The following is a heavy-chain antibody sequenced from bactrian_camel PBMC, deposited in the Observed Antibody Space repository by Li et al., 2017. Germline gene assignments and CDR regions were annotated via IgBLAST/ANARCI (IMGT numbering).Heavy chain of an antibody. Sequence: QLVESGGDLVQPGGSLTLSCAASDFSTDYITWVRQAPGKGMEWIASIDSDGSTTNYASSVKGRFTISRDNAKNTLYLQLNSLKPEDTAMYYCAADQTDINWSWVLAYQWDYWGQGTQVTVS. CDR2: IDSDGSTT. J-gene: IGHJ4*01. CDR1: DFSTDY. D-gene: IGHD7*01. CDR3: AADQTDINWSWVLAYQWDY. V-gene: IGHV3-2*01.